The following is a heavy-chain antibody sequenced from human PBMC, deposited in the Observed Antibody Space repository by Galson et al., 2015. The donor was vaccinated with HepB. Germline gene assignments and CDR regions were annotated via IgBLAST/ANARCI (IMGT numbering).Heavy chain of an antibody. J-gene: IGHJ6*02. D-gene: IGHD5-24*01. Sequence: SLRLSCAASGFTFSTYAMSWVRQAPGKGLEWVSGITDDGSNTYYADSVKGRFTISRDNSKNTLYLQMNSLRAEDTAVYYCAKDRLGYRYGMDVWGQGTTVTVSS. CDR1: GFTFSTYA. CDR2: ITDDGSNT. CDR3: AKDRLGYRYGMDV. V-gene: IGHV3-23*01.